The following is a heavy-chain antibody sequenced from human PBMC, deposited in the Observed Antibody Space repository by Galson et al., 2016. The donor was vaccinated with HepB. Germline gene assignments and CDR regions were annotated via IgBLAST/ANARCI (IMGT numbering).Heavy chain of an antibody. J-gene: IGHJ4*02. V-gene: IGHV2-70*01. D-gene: IGHD2-15*01. CDR2: IDWDEDK. CDR3: ARIPGYCSCGGFTNEYDFDY. CDR1: GFSLSTSGMS. Sequence: PALVTPTQTLTLTCTFSGFSLSTSGMSVSWIRQPPGKALEWLAVIDWDEDKYYSTSLKTRLTISKDTSTNQVVLTMTNMDPVDTATYYCARIPGYCSCGGFTNEYDFDYWGQGTLVTVSS.